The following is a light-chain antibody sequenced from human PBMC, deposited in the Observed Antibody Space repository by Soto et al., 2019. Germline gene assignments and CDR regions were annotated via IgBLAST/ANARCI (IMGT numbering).Light chain of an antibody. CDR1: ETISRD. Sequence: IVMTQSPATLSVSPGEGATLSCRASETISRDLAWYQQKPGQSPRLLIFGAFTRATGVPVRFSGSGSGTEFTLTVSSLQYEDVAVYFCQQYNKWPLTFGGGTRVEIK. J-gene: IGKJ4*01. CDR3: QQYNKWPLT. CDR2: GAF. V-gene: IGKV3D-15*01.